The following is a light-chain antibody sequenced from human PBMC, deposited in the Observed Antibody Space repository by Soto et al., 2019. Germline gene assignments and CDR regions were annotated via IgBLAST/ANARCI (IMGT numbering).Light chain of an antibody. CDR2: DAS. CDR3: QQRSNWPPIT. V-gene: IGKV3-11*01. CDR1: QSVSSY. J-gene: IGKJ5*01. Sequence: EIVLAQAPATLSLSPGERATPSCRASQSVSSYLAWYQQEPGQAPRLXXYDASNRATGIPARFSGSESGTDFTLTISSLEPEDFAVYYCQQRSNWPPITFGQGTRLEIK.